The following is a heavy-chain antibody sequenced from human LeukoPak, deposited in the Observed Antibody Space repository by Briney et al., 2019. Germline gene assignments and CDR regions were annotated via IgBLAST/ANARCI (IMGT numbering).Heavy chain of an antibody. Sequence: ASVKVSCKASGYTFTGYYMHWVRQAPGQGLEWMGWINPNSGGTNYAQKFQGRVTMTRDTSISTAYMELSRLRSDDTAVYYCARPYSGYARTGFDPWGQGTLVTVSS. V-gene: IGHV1-2*02. CDR2: INPNSGGT. CDR1: GYTFTGYY. J-gene: IGHJ5*02. CDR3: ARPYSGYARTGFDP. D-gene: IGHD5-12*01.